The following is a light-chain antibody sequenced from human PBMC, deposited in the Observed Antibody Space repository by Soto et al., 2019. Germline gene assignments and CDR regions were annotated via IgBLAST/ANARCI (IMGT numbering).Light chain of an antibody. CDR3: QQYNSYSLT. CDR1: QSISSW. V-gene: IGKV1-5*03. Sequence: DIQMTQYPSTLSASLGDRFTITCLASQSISSWLAWYQQKPGKAPKLLIYKASSLESGVPSRFSGSGSGTEFTLTIISLQPDDFATYYCQQYNSYSLTFGQGTKVDIK. J-gene: IGKJ1*01. CDR2: KAS.